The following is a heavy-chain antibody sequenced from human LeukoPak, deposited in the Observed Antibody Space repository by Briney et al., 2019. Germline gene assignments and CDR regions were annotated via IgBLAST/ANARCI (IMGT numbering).Heavy chain of an antibody. CDR3: ARVFRGVVTSNWFDP. Sequence: SETLSLTCTVSGVSINGNYWTWIRQLPGKVLEWIGFVSDTGDTDYNPSLKSRLTISADTSKSQLSLSLSSVTAADTALYYCARVFRGVVTSNWFDPWGQGTLVTVSS. V-gene: IGHV4-59*01. D-gene: IGHD2-21*02. J-gene: IGHJ5*02. CDR2: VSDTGDT. CDR1: GVSINGNY.